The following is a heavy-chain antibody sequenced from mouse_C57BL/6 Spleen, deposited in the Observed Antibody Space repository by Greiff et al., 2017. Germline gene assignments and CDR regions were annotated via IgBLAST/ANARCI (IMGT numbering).Heavy chain of an antibody. CDR3: ARRYDYDDWYFDV. V-gene: IGHV1-69*01. CDR2: IDPSDSYT. CDR1: GYTFTSYW. J-gene: IGHJ1*03. Sequence: QVQLKQPGAELVMPGASVKLSCKASGYTFTSYWMHWVKQRPGQGLEWIGEIDPSDSYTNYNQKFKGKSTLTVDKSSSTAYMQLSSLTSEDSAVYYCARRYDYDDWYFDVWGTGTTVTVSS. D-gene: IGHD2-4*01.